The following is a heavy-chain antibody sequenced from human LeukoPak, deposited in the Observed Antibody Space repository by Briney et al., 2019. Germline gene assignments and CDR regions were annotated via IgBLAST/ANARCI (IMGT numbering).Heavy chain of an antibody. V-gene: IGHV6-1*01. CDR1: GDSVSSNSAA. J-gene: IGHJ6*02. CDR2: TYYRSKWYN. Sequence: SQTLSLTCAISGDSVSSNSAAWNWIRQSPSRGLEWLGRTYYRSKWYNDYAVSAKSRITINPDTSKNQFSLQLNSVTPEDTAVYYCARTTWIQYYYGMDVWGQGTAVTVSS. CDR3: ARTTWIQYYYGMDV. D-gene: IGHD5-18*01.